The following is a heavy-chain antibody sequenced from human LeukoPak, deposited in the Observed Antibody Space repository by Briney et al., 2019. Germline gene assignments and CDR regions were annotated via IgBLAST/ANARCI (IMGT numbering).Heavy chain of an antibody. CDR3: ARDWSTICLDY. CDR1: GFTFSSYV. J-gene: IGHJ4*02. Sequence: PGGSLRLSCAASGFTFSSYVVHWVRQAPGKGLEYVSAISSNGGSTYYANSVKGRFTISRDNSMHTLYLEMGSLRADDMAVYYCARDWSTICLDYWGQGTLVTVSS. D-gene: IGHD2-2*01. V-gene: IGHV3-64*01. CDR2: ISSNGGST.